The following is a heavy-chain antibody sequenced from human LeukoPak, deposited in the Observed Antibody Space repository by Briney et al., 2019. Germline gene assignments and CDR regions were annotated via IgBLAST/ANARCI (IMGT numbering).Heavy chain of an antibody. CDR3: ARRVVPAANGYYFDY. J-gene: IGHJ4*02. CDR1: GFTFSSYW. Sequence: GGSLRLSCAASGFTFSSYWMHWVRQAPGKGLVWVSRINSNGSSTSYADSVKGRFTISRDNAKNTLYLQMNSLRAEDTAVNYCARRVVPAANGYYFDYWGQGTLVTVSS. V-gene: IGHV3-74*01. CDR2: INSNGSST. D-gene: IGHD2-2*01.